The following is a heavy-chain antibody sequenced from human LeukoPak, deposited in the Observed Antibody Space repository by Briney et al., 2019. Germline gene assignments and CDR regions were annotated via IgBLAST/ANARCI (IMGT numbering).Heavy chain of an antibody. Sequence: ASVKVSCKASGYTFTSYYMHWVRQAPGQGLEWMGIINPSGGSTSYAQKFQGRVTMTRDMSTSAVYMELSSLRSEDTAVYYCARGDVVVPAAITAAFDIWGQGTMVTVSS. CDR2: INPSGGST. J-gene: IGHJ3*02. V-gene: IGHV1-46*01. D-gene: IGHD2-2*01. CDR3: ARGDVVVPAAITAAFDI. CDR1: GYTFTSYY.